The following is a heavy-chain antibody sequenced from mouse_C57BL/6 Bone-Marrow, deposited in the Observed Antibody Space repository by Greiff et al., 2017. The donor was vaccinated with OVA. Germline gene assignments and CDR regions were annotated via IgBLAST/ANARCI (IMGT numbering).Heavy chain of an antibody. CDR2: INSNNGGT. CDR3: AGGGYYDYDGGAGFAY. Sequence: EVMLVESGPELAKPGASVKIPCKASGYTFTDYNMDWVKQSHGKSLEWIGDINSNNGGTIYNQKFKGKATLTVDKSSSTAYMELRSLTSEDTAVYYCAGGGYYDYDGGAGFAYWGQGTLVTVSA. D-gene: IGHD2-4*01. CDR1: GYTFTDYN. J-gene: IGHJ3*01. V-gene: IGHV1-18*01.